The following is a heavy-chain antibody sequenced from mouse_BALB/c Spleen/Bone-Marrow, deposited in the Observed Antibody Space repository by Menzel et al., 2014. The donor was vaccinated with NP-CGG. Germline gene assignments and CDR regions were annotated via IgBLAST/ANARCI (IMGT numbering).Heavy chain of an antibody. D-gene: IGHD1-1*01. J-gene: IGHJ2*01. CDR1: GYTFTDYA. CDR2: INTYSGDA. V-gene: IGHV1-67*01. Sequence: QVQLQQSGPELVRPGVSVKISCKGSGYTFTDYAMHWVKQSHAKSLEWIGVINTYSGDANYNQEFKGKATMTVDKSSSTAYMELARLTSEDSAIYYCARDYGSSHFDHWGQGSTPTVSS. CDR3: ARDYGSSHFDH.